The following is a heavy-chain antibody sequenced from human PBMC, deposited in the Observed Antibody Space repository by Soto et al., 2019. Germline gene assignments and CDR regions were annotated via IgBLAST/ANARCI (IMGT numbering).Heavy chain of an antibody. V-gene: IGHV1-18*01. D-gene: IGHD3-3*01. CDR1: GYTFTSYG. CDR3: AKDRIRFLEWFGSDYYYGMDV. J-gene: IGHJ6*02. CDR2: ISAYNGNT. Sequence: ASVKVSCKASGYTFTSYGISWVRQAPGQGLEWMGWISAYNGNTNYAQKLQGRVTMTTDTSTSTAYMELRSLRSDDTAVYYCAKDRIRFLEWFGSDYYYGMDVWGQGTTDTVSS.